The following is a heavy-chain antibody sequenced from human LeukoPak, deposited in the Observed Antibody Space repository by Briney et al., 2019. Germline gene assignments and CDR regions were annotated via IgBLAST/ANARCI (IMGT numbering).Heavy chain of an antibody. CDR2: INPSGGST. Sequence: ASVKVSCKASGGTFSSYAISWVRQAPGQGLEWMGIINPSGGSTSYAQKFQGRVTMTRDMSTGTVYMELSSLRSEDTAVYYCAKGYYYDSSGDDAFDIWGQGTMVTVSS. D-gene: IGHD3-22*01. V-gene: IGHV1-46*01. CDR3: AKGYYYDSSGDDAFDI. CDR1: GGTFSSYA. J-gene: IGHJ3*02.